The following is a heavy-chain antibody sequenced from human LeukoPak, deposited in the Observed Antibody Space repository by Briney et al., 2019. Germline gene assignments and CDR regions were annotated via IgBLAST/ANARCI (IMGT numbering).Heavy chain of an antibody. V-gene: IGHV4-30-2*01. CDR2: IYHSGST. J-gene: IGHJ5*02. Sequence: PSETLSPTCAVSGGSISSGGYSWSWIRQPPGKGLEWIGYIYHSGSTYYNPSLKSRVTISVDRSKNQFSLKLSSVTAADTAVYYCARGRRNSRTYYDYVWGSYRYTGWFDPWGQGTLVTVSS. CDR1: GGSISSGGYS. CDR3: ARGRRNSRTYYDYVWGSYRYTGWFDP. D-gene: IGHD3-16*02.